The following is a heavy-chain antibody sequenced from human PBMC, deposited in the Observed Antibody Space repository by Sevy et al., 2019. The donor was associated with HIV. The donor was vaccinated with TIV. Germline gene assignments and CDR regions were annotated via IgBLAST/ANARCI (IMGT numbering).Heavy chain of an antibody. J-gene: IGHJ6*02. V-gene: IGHV3-11*01. Sequence: GGSLRLSCAASGFTFSDYYMSWIRQAPGKGLEWVSYISSSGSTIYYADSVKGRFTISRDNAKNSLYLQMNSLRAEDTAVYYCARSDLPDYDISTAVYYYYGMDVWGQGTTVTVSS. CDR2: ISSSGSTI. D-gene: IGHD3-9*01. CDR3: ARSDLPDYDISTAVYYYYGMDV. CDR1: GFTFSDYY.